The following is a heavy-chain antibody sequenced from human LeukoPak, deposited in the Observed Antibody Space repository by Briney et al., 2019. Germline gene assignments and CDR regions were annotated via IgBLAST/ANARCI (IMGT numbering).Heavy chain of an antibody. CDR2: ISGSGGST. Sequence: GGSLRLSCAASGFTFSSYAMSWVRQAPGKGLEWVSAISGSGGSTYYADSVKGRFTISRDNSKNTLYLQMNSLRAEDTAVYYCAKDSGYDSSGYPFNRFDPWGQGTLVTVSS. D-gene: IGHD3-22*01. J-gene: IGHJ5*02. V-gene: IGHV3-23*01. CDR3: AKDSGYDSSGYPFNRFDP. CDR1: GFTFSSYA.